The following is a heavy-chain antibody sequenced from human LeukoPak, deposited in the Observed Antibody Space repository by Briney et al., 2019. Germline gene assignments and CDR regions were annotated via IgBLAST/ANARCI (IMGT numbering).Heavy chain of an antibody. Sequence: PSETLSLTCTVSGVSISSYSRSWIRQPAGKGLEWIGRIYNSGSTNYNPSLKSRVTMSVDTSKNQFSLKLSSVTAADTAVYYCASGYSSSSGWFDPWGQGTLVTVSS. CDR3: ASGYSSSSGWFDP. D-gene: IGHD6-6*01. V-gene: IGHV4-4*07. CDR1: GVSISSYS. CDR2: IYNSGST. J-gene: IGHJ5*02.